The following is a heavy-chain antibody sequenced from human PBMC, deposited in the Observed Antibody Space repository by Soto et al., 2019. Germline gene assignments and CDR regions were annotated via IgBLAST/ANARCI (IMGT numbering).Heavy chain of an antibody. D-gene: IGHD1-26*01. J-gene: IGHJ4*02. CDR3: ATGRLLPPCLFDY. CDR1: GFTVSSNY. V-gene: IGHV3-66*01. Sequence: PGGSLRLSCAASGFTVSSNYMSWVRQAPGKGLEWVSVIYSGGSTYYADSVKGRFIISRDDSENTLFLQMNSLRAEDTAVYYCATGRLLPPCLFDYGGQGTLVT. CDR2: IYSGGST.